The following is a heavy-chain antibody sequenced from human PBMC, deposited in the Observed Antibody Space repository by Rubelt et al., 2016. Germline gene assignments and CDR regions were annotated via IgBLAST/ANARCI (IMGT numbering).Heavy chain of an antibody. CDR3: ARVMAA. J-gene: IGHJ4*02. D-gene: IGHD6-6*01. Sequence: VQLVESGGGLVKPGGTLRLSCAASGFTFTSYAMHWVRQAPGKGLEWVAVISSDGRNKYYADSVKGRFTISRDNSKNTLYLQMNNLRGEDTAVFYCARVMAAWGQGTLVTVSS. CDR2: ISSDGRNK. V-gene: IGHV3-30*04. CDR1: GFTFTSYA.